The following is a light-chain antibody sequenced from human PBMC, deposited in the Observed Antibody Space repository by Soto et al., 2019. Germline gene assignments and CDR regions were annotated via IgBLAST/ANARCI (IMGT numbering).Light chain of an antibody. CDR1: SSDVGGYNY. CDR3: CSSAGSYTWV. Sequence: QSALTQPRSVSGSPGQSVTISCTGTSSDVGGYNYVSWYQQHPGKAPKLMIYDVSKRPSGVPDRFSGSKSGNTASLTISGLQAEDEAAYYCCSSAGSYTWVFGGGTKVTAL. J-gene: IGLJ3*02. CDR2: DVS. V-gene: IGLV2-11*01.